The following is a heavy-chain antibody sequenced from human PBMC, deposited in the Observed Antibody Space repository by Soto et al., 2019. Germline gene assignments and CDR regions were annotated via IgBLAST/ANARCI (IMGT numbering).Heavy chain of an antibody. J-gene: IGHJ5*02. CDR1: GYSISSSNW. CDR3: ARLGAYYQSLDP. D-gene: IGHD2-21*01. CDR2: IYYSGTT. V-gene: IGHV4-28*01. Sequence: SETLSLTCAVSGYSISSSNWWGWIRQPPGKGLEWIGYIYYSGTTYYNPSLKSRVTMSVDTSKNQFSLKLTSVTAVDTALYYCARLGAYYQSLDPWGPGTLVT.